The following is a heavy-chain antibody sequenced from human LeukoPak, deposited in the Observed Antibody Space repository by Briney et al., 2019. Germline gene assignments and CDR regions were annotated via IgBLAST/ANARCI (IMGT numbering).Heavy chain of an antibody. CDR1: GFTFSRYW. D-gene: IGHD1-26*01. V-gene: IGHV3-30-3*01. J-gene: IGHJ1*01. CDR2: ISYDGSNK. Sequence: GGSLRLSCAASGFTFSRYWMSWVRQAPGKGLKWVAVISYDGSNKYYADSVKGRFTISRDNSKNTLYLQMNSLRAEDTAVYYCARELVAGSYYSRFQHWGQGTLVTVSS. CDR3: ARELVAGSYYSRFQH.